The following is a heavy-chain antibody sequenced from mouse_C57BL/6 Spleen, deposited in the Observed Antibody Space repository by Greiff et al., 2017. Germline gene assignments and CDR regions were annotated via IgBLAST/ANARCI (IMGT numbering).Heavy chain of an antibody. J-gene: IGHJ1*03. Sequence: EVQLVESEGGLVQPGSSMKLSCTASGFTFSDYYMAWVSQVPEKGLEWVAIINYDGSSNYYLDSLKSRFTISRENAKNILYLQMSSLKSEDQATYYCARDRKLRTYWYFDVWGTGTTVTVSS. D-gene: IGHD5-5*01. CDR3: ARDRKLRTYWYFDV. CDR1: GFTFSDYY. CDR2: INYDGSSN. V-gene: IGHV5-16*01.